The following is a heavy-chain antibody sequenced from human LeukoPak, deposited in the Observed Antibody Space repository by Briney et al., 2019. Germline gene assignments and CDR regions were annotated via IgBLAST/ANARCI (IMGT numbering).Heavy chain of an antibody. CDR3: TRYSSGWY. V-gene: IGHV3-15*01. J-gene: IGHJ4*02. D-gene: IGHD6-19*01. Sequence: PGGSLRLSCAASGFTFTNAWMSWVRQAPGKGLEWVGRIRSKTDGGTADYAAPVKGRFTISRDDSKNTLYLQMNSLKAEDTAVYYWTRYSSGWYWGQGTLVTVS. CDR1: GFTFTNAW. CDR2: IRSKTDGGTA.